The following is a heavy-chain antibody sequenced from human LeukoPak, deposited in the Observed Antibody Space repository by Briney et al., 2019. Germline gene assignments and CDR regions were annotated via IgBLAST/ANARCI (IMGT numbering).Heavy chain of an antibody. V-gene: IGHV4-31*03. Sequence: SQTLSLTCTVSGGSISSGGYYWSWIRQHPGKGLEWIGYIYYSGSTYYNPSLKSRVTISVDTSKNQFSLKLSSVTAADTAVYYCARANGFVVVPAAIPNHYYMDVWGKGTSVTVSS. J-gene: IGHJ6*03. CDR2: IYYSGST. CDR1: GGSISSGGYY. CDR3: ARANGFVVVPAAIPNHYYMDV. D-gene: IGHD2-2*02.